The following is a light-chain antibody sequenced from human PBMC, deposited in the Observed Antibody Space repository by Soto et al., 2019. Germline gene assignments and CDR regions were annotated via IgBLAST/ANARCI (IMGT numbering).Light chain of an antibody. CDR3: QQFYSTLLS. J-gene: IGKJ4*01. CDR1: QSLFYSANNKNN. Sequence: DIVMTQSPDSLAVSLGERATINCRSSQSLFYSANNKNNLACYQQKPGQAPQLLLYWASNRGSGVPDRFSSSGSGTNFTLTISSLQVEDAAVYYCQQFYSTLLSFGGGTKVAIK. V-gene: IGKV4-1*01. CDR2: WAS.